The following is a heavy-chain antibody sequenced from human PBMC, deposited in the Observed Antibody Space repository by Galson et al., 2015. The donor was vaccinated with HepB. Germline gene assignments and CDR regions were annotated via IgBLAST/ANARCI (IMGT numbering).Heavy chain of an antibody. Sequence: SVKVSCKASGYTFTSYGISWVRQAPGHGLEWMGWISAYNGNTNYAQKPQGRVTMTTDTSTSTAYMELRSLRSDDPAVYYCARREMATHYYYYGMDVWGQGTTVTVSS. D-gene: IGHD5-24*01. CDR3: ARREMATHYYYYGMDV. V-gene: IGHV1-18*01. J-gene: IGHJ6*02. CDR2: ISAYNGNT. CDR1: GYTFTSYG.